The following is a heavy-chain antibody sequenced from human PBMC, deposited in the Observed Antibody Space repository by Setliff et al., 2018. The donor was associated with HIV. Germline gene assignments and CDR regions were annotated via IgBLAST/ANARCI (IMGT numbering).Heavy chain of an antibody. CDR2: IFYSGST. CDR1: GGFIKNSNYY. Sequence: PSETLSLTCTVYGGFIKNSNYYWGWIRQPPGKGLEWIGSIFYSGSTYYNPSLKSRPTISVDTSKNQFSLKLNSVTAADTAVYYCARLAIPAATTDYWGQGTLVTVSS. D-gene: IGHD2-2*01. J-gene: IGHJ4*02. V-gene: IGHV4-39*01. CDR3: ARLAIPAATTDY.